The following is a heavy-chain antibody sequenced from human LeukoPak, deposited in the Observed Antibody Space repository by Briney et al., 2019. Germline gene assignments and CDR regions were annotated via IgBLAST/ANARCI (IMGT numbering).Heavy chain of an antibody. CDR3: ARVRFQGYYYYYYMDV. D-gene: IGHD3-3*01. J-gene: IGHJ6*03. V-gene: IGHV4-30-4*08. Sequence: SRTLSLTCTVSGGSISSGDYYWSWIRQPPGKGLEWIGYIYYSGSTYYNPSLKSRVTISVDTSKNQFSLKLSSVTAADTAVYYCARVRFQGYYYYYYMDVWGKGTPVTVSS. CDR2: IYYSGST. CDR1: GGSISSGDYY.